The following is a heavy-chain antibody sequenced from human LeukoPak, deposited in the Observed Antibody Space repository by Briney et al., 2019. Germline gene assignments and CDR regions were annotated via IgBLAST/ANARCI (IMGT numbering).Heavy chain of an antibody. J-gene: IGHJ4*02. CDR3: ARGGYSYASFFDY. CDR1: GGSISSHY. V-gene: IGHV4-59*11. CDR2: IYYSGST. D-gene: IGHD5-18*01. Sequence: SETLSLTCTVSGGSISSHYWSWIRQPPGKGLEWIGYIYYSGSTNYNPSLKSRVTISEDTSKNQFSLELTSVTAADSAVYYCARGGYSYASFFDYWGQGTLVTVSS.